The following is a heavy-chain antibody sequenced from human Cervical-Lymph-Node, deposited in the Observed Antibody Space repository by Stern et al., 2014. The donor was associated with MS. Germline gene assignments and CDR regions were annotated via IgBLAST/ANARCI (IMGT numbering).Heavy chain of an antibody. CDR2: ISYDGSNK. CDR3: AKDQTGTPWY. V-gene: IGHV3-30*18. Sequence: VQLVESGGGVVQPGRSLRLSCAASGFTFSSYGMHWVRQAPGKGLEWVAVISYDGSNKYYAASVKGRFTISRDNSKNTLYLQMNSLRAEDTAVYYCAKDQTGTPWYWGQGTLVTVSS. J-gene: IGHJ4*02. D-gene: IGHD1-1*01. CDR1: GFTFSSYG.